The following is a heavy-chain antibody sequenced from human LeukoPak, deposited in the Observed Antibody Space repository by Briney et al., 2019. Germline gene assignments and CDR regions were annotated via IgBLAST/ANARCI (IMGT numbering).Heavy chain of an antibody. D-gene: IGHD4-17*01. CDR2: ISGSGGNT. Sequence: PGGSLRLSCAASGFTFSSYAMSWVRQAPGKGLEWVSAISGSGGNTYYADSVKGRFTISRDNSKNTLYLQMNSLRAEDTAVYYCAKDSKVATVTDYYFDYWGQGTLVTVSS. J-gene: IGHJ4*02. CDR1: GFTFSSYA. CDR3: AKDSKVATVTDYYFDY. V-gene: IGHV3-23*01.